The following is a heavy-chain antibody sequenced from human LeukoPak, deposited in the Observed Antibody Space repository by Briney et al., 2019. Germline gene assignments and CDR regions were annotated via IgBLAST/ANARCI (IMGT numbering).Heavy chain of an antibody. CDR2: ISAYNGNT. Sequence: ASVKVSCRASGYTFTSYDINWVRQAPGQGLEWMGWISAYNGNTDYAQKFQGRVTMTTDTSTSTAYMDLRSLRSDDTAVYYCARVGAYCTSTSCFDYWGLGTLVTVSS. V-gene: IGHV1-18*01. CDR3: ARVGAYCTSTSCFDY. CDR1: GYTFTSYD. J-gene: IGHJ4*02. D-gene: IGHD2-2*01.